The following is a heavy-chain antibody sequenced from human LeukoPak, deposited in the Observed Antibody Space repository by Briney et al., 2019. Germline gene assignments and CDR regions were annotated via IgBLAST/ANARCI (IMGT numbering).Heavy chain of an antibody. CDR2: RSYDGSNK. D-gene: IGHD2-15*01. CDR3: ARDRRPDIVVVVADPPGY. CDR1: GFTFSSYA. Sequence: GRSLRLSCAASGFTFSSYAMHWVRQAPGKGLEWVALRSYDGSNKYYADSVKGRFTISRDNSKNTLYLQMNSLRAEDTAVYYCARDRRPDIVVVVADPPGYWGQGTLVTVSS. V-gene: IGHV3-30-3*01. J-gene: IGHJ4*02.